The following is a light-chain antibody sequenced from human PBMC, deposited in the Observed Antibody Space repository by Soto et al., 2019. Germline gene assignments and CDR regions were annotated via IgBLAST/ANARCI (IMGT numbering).Light chain of an antibody. V-gene: IGLV2-23*01. Sequence: QSFLTQPASVSGSPGQSITISCTGTSSDVGSYNLVSWYQQHPGKAPKLMIYEGSKRPSGVSNRFPGSKSGNTASLTISGLQAEDEADYYCCSYAGSSTFYVFGTGTKVTVL. J-gene: IGLJ1*01. CDR1: SSDVGSYNL. CDR2: EGS. CDR3: CSYAGSSTFYV.